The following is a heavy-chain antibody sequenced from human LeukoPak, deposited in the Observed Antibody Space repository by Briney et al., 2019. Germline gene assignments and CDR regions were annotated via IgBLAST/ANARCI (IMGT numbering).Heavy chain of an antibody. J-gene: IGHJ6*03. CDR3: AKVGNYGDYYYYYMDV. D-gene: IGHD1-7*01. CDR2: IRYDGSNK. V-gene: IGHV3-30*02. Sequence: GGSLRLSCAASGFTFSSYGMHWVRQAPGKGLEWVAFIRYDGSNKYYADSVKGRFTISRDNSKNTLYLQMNSLRAEDTAVYYCAKVGNYGDYYYYYMDVWGKGTTVTVSS. CDR1: GFTFSSYG.